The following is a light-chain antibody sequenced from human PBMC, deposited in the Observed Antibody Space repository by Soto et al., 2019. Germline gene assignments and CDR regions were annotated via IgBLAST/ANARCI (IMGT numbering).Light chain of an antibody. Sequence: DIQMTQSPSSLSASVGDRVTITCRASQTISNYLNWYQQKPGKAPKLLIYTASSLQSGVPSRFGGSGSGTDFTLTISSLQPDDFATYYCQQSYSALPSTFAQGTKLEIK. J-gene: IGKJ2*01. CDR2: TAS. V-gene: IGKV1-39*01. CDR1: QTISNY. CDR3: QQSYSALPST.